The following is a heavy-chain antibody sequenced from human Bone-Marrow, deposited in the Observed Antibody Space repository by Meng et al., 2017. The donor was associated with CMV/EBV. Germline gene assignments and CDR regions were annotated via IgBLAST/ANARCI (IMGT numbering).Heavy chain of an antibody. D-gene: IGHD6-6*01. CDR2: IIPIFGTA. V-gene: IGHV1-69*05. Sequence: SEGTCSSYAISWVRQAPGQGLEWMGGIIPIFGTANYAQKFQGRVTITTDESTSTAYMELSSLRSEDTAVYYCARAGGEYSSSNYYFDYWGQGTLVTVSS. CDR3: ARAGGEYSSSNYYFDY. J-gene: IGHJ4*02. CDR1: EGTCSSYA.